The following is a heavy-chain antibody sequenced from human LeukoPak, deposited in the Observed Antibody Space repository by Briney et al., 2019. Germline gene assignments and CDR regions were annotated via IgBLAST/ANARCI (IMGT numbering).Heavy chain of an antibody. CDR1: GFTFSNFW. CDR3: ASGGRYYDISGYSDF. J-gene: IGHJ4*02. Sequence: GGSLRLSCAASGFTFSNFWMHWVRQTPDKGLVWISRISRDRTTTYYADSVRGRFTISRDNAKNTLYLHMNSLRIEDTAVYFCASGGRYYDISGYSDFWGQGTLVTVSS. CDR2: ISRDRTTT. D-gene: IGHD3-22*01. V-gene: IGHV3-74*01.